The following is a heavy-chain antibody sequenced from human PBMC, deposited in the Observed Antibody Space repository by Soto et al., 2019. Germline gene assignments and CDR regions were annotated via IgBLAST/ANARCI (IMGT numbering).Heavy chain of an antibody. V-gene: IGHV4-30-2*01. D-gene: IGHD6-19*01. CDR2: IYQSGVT. J-gene: IGHJ5*02. CDR1: GDSFSISTYS. Sequence: SETLSLTCNMSGDSFSISTYSWSWIRQPPGKALQWIGFIYQSGVTSYNPSLASRVSISLDRSNNQCSLKLKSVTAADTAVYFCAGMPYTSGLRFDPWGPGTLVTVSS. CDR3: AGMPYTSGLRFDP.